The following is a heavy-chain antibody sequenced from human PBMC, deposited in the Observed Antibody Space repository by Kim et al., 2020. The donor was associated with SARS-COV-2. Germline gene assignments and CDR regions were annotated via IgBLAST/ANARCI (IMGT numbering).Heavy chain of an antibody. D-gene: IGHD6-19*01. CDR2: IYYSGST. CDR3: ANDLWRENRYSSGWYLWYFDY. V-gene: IGHV4-39*01. CDR1: GGSISSSSYY. Sequence: SETLSLTCTVSGGSISSSSYYWGWIRQPPGKGLEWIGSIYYSGSTYYNPSLKSRVTISVDTSKNQFSLKLSSVTAADTAVYYCANDLWRENRYSSGWYLWYFDYWGQGTLVTVSS. J-gene: IGHJ4*02.